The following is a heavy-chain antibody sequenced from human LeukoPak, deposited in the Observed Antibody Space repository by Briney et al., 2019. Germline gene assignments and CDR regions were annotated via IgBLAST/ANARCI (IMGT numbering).Heavy chain of an antibody. Sequence: SGPTLVNPTQTPTLTCTFSGFSLSTSGMRVSWIRQPQGKALEWLARIDWDDDKYYSTSLKTRLTISKDTSKNHVVLTMTNMDPVDAATYYCARIRLGYYYDSSGFDPWGQGTLVTVSS. CDR3: ARIRLGYYYDSSGFDP. V-gene: IGHV2-70*04. CDR1: GFSLSTSGMR. CDR2: IDWDDDK. D-gene: IGHD3-22*01. J-gene: IGHJ5*02.